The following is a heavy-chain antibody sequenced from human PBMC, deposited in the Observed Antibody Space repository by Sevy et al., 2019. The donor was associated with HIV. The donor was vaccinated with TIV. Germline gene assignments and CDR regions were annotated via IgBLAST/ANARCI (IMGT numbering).Heavy chain of an antibody. Sequence: GGSLRLSCAASGFTFSSYAMSWVRQAPGKGLEWVSAISGSGGSTYYADSVKGQFTISRDNSKSTLYLQMNSLRAEDTAVYYCAKAPAPPYSSGWYFDYWGQGTLVTVSS. V-gene: IGHV3-23*01. CDR1: GFTFSSYA. J-gene: IGHJ4*02. CDR3: AKAPAPPYSSGWYFDY. CDR2: ISGSGGST. D-gene: IGHD6-19*01.